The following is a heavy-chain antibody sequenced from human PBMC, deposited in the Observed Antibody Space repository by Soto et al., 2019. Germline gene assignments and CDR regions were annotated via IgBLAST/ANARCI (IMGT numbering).Heavy chain of an antibody. Sequence: ASVKVSCKASSYTFTSYGISWVRQAPGQGLEWMGWISGYNGNTNYAQKLQGRVTMTTDTSTSTAYMELRSLRSDDTAVYYCAREIAAAGLSDYYYGMDVWGQGTTVTVSS. D-gene: IGHD6-13*01. CDR2: ISGYNGNT. CDR1: SYTFTSYG. CDR3: AREIAAAGLSDYYYGMDV. J-gene: IGHJ6*02. V-gene: IGHV1-18*01.